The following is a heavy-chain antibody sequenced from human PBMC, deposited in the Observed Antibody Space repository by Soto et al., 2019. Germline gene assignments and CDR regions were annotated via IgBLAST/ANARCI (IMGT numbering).Heavy chain of an antibody. CDR3: ARYDYNGYYFDY. Sequence: GASVKVSCKPSGYTFSTYYMHWVRQAPGQGYEWMGIINPSGGSTTYAQKFQGRVTMTRDTSTTTVYMELSSLKSEDTAVYYCARYDYNGYYFDYWGQGTLVTVSS. V-gene: IGHV1-46*01. D-gene: IGHD4-4*01. CDR1: GYTFSTYY. J-gene: IGHJ4*02. CDR2: INPSGGST.